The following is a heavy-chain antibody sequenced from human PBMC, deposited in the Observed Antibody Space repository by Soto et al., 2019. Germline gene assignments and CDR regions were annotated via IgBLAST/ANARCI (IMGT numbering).Heavy chain of an antibody. V-gene: IGHV4-34*01. CDR2: INHSGSA. CDR3: ASAKGYGPNSWLDS. D-gene: IGHD4-17*01. J-gene: IGHJ5*01. Sequence: QVQLQQWGAGLLKPSETLSLTCAVYGGSFSGYYWSWIRQPPGKGLEWIGEINHSGSANYNPSLESRLTISVGRSKNLFSLEVRSVTAADTAVYYWASAKGYGPNSWLDSWGQGNLVTVSS. CDR1: GGSFSGYY.